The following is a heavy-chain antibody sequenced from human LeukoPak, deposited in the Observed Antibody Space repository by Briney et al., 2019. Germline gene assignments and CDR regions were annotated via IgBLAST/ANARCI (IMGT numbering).Heavy chain of an antibody. CDR1: GFTVSSNY. CDR2: IYSGGST. Sequence: GGSLRLSCAASGFTVSSNYMSWVRQAPGKGLEWVSLIYSGGSTYYADSVKGRITIARDNAKNSLYLQMNSLRDEDTAVYYCARDRTYCGGDCYSRSYFDYWGQGTLVTVSS. CDR3: ARDRTYCGGDCYSRSYFDY. J-gene: IGHJ4*02. D-gene: IGHD2-21*02. V-gene: IGHV3-66*01.